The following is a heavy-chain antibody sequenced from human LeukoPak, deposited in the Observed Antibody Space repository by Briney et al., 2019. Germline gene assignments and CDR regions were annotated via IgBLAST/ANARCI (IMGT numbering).Heavy chain of an antibody. CDR1: GLTFRSSS. V-gene: IGHV3-48*01. D-gene: IGHD2/OR15-2a*01. Sequence: GGSLRLSCAASGLTFRSSSMNWVRQTPGKGLEWISYIRGSSTTIYYADSVKGRFTISRDNAKNSLYLQMNDLRAEDTGVSLCARYERSHLGTAAFYGPYFDYWGQGSLVTVSS. CDR2: IRGSSTTI. J-gene: IGHJ4*02. CDR3: ARYERSHLGTAAFYGPYFDY.